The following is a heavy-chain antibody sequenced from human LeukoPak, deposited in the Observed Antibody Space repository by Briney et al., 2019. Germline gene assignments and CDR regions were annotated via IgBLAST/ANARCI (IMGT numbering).Heavy chain of an antibody. D-gene: IGHD3-22*01. Sequence: GESLRISCKGSGYSFTSYWITWVRQMPGKGLEWMGRIDPSDSFTSYSPSFEGHVIISADKSISTAYLQWSSLKASDNAMYYCARHAPGVVITGSVDYWGQGTLVTVSS. CDR3: ARHAPGVVITGSVDY. J-gene: IGHJ4*02. CDR1: GYSFTSYW. V-gene: IGHV5-10-1*01. CDR2: IDPSDSFT.